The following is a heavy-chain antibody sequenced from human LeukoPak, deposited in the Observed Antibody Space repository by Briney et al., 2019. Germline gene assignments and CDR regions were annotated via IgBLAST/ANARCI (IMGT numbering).Heavy chain of an antibody. CDR2: IIPIFPTP. D-gene: IGHD6-19*01. V-gene: IGHV1-69*05. J-gene: IGHJ4*02. Sequence: SVKVSCKISGDTFSSYSISWVRQAPGQGLEWMGGIIPIFPTPNYAQKLQGRVTMTTDTSTSTAYMELRSLRSDDTAVYYCARASAVAGIFDYWGQGTLVTVSS. CDR3: ARASAVAGIFDY. CDR1: GDTFSSYS.